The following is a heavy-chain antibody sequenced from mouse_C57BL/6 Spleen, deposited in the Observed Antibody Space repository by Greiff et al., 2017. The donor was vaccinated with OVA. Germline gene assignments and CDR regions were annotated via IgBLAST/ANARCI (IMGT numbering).Heavy chain of an antibody. CDR1: GYAFSSYW. CDR2: IYPGDGDT. D-gene: IGHD1-1*01. J-gene: IGHJ1*03. V-gene: IGHV1-80*01. Sequence: QVQLQQSGAELVKPGASVKISCKASGYAFSSYWMNWVKQRPGKGLEWIGQIYPGDGDTNYNGKFKGKATLTADKSSSTAYMQLSSLTSEDSAVYFCARLPYYYYGSSSYWYFDVWGTGTTVTVSS. CDR3: ARLPYYYYGSSSYWYFDV.